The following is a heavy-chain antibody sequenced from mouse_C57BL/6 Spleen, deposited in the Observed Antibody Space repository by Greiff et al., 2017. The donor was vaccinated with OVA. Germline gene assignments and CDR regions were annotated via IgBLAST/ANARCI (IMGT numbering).Heavy chain of an antibody. D-gene: IGHD3-2*02. CDR2: IHPSDRDT. CDR3: AIETAQAWFAY. V-gene: IGHV1-74*01. CDR1: GYTFTSYW. Sequence: QVQLQQPGAELVKPGASVKVSCKASGYTFTSYWMHWVKQRPGQRLEWIGRIHPSDRDTNSNQKFKGKATLTVDNSSSTAYMQLSSLTSEVSAVYYCAIETAQAWFAYWGQGTLVTVSA. J-gene: IGHJ3*01.